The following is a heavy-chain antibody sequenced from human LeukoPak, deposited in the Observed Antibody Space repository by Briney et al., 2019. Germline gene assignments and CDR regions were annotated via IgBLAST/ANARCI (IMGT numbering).Heavy chain of an antibody. Sequence: PGGSLRLSCAASGFSFSSYEMNWVRQAPGKGLEWISYISSSGSSISYTDSVKGRFTISRDNAKNSLYLQMNSLRAEDTAVYYCAREWLVVGPTATYYLGMDAWGQGTTVTVSS. CDR3: AREWLVVGPTATYYLGMDA. D-gene: IGHD2-2*01. J-gene: IGHJ6*02. CDR1: GFSFSSYE. CDR2: ISSSGSSI. V-gene: IGHV3-48*03.